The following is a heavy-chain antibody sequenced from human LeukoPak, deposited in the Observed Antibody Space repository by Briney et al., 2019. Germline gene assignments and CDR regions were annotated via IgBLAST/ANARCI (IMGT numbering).Heavy chain of an antibody. V-gene: IGHV4-34*01. CDR3: ARGRDY. Sequence: SETLSLTCAVYGGSFSGYYWSWLRQPPGKGLEGSGEINHSGSTNFNAFLKSRVNISVDTSKIQFSLKRSSVTAADTAVYYWARGRDYWGQGTLVTVSS. CDR2: INHSGST. J-gene: IGHJ4*02. CDR1: GGSFSGYY.